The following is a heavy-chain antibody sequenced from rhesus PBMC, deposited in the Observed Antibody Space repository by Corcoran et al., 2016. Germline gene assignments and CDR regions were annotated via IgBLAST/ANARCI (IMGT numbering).Heavy chain of an antibody. V-gene: IGHV4S2*01. CDR2: IYGSGGST. Sequence: QVQLQESGPGLVKPSETLPLTCAVSGASISSNYWSWLRPAPGKGLEWIGRIYGSGGSTDTNPSLKSRVTISIDTSKNQFSLKLSSVTAADTAVYYCARGYSGSWTYFDYWGQGVLVTVSS. CDR3: ARGYSGSWTYFDY. J-gene: IGHJ4*01. D-gene: IGHD6-25*01. CDR1: GASISSNY.